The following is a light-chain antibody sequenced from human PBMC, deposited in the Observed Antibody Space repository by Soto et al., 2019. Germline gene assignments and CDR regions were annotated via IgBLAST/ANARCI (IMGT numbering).Light chain of an antibody. Sequence: QSVLTQPASVSGSPGQSITVSCTGTSSDVGGYNYVSWYQQHPGKAPKLMLYEVTNRPSGVSNRFPGSKSGNTASLTISGLQAEDEADYYCLSFTSSNTYIFGTGTKGTVL. CDR3: LSFTSSNTYI. CDR2: EVT. CDR1: SSDVGGYNY. J-gene: IGLJ1*01. V-gene: IGLV2-14*01.